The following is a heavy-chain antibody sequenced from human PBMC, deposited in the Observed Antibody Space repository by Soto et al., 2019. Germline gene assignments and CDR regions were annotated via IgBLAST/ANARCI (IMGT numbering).Heavy chain of an antibody. Sequence: GSLGLSCAASGLTFSSYSMNWVRQAPGKGLEWVSSISSSSSYIYYADSVKGRFTISRDNAKNSLYLQMNSLRAEDTAVYYCARDLDSSGWYLNWFDPWGQGTLVTVSS. CDR1: GLTFSSYS. CDR2: ISSSSSYI. V-gene: IGHV3-21*01. J-gene: IGHJ5*02. D-gene: IGHD6-19*01. CDR3: ARDLDSSGWYLNWFDP.